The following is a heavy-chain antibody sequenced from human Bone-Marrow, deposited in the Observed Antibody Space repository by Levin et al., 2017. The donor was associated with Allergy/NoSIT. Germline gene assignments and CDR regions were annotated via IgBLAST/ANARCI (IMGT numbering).Heavy chain of an antibody. CDR2: IYHSGST. J-gene: IGHJ4*02. CDR3: ARVPSSSSTSVDY. D-gene: IGHD6-13*01. Sequence: SETLSLTCAVSGGSISSSNWWSWVRQPPGKGLEWIGEIYHSGSTNYNPSLKSRVTISVDKSKNQFSLKLSSVTAADTAVYYCARVPSSSSTSVDYWGQGTLVTVSS. CDR1: GGSISSSNW. V-gene: IGHV4-4*02.